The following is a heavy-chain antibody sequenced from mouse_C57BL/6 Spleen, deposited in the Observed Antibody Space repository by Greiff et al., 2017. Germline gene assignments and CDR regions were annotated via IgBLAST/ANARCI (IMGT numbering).Heavy chain of an antibody. CDR3: ARSKTYGNYAMDY. Sequence: EVQLQQSGPELVKPGASVKISCKASGYSFTDYNMNWVKQSNGKSLEWIGVINPNYGTTSYNQKFKGKATLTVDQSSSTAYMQLNSLTSADAAVYYCARSKTYGNYAMDYWGQGTSVTVSS. CDR2: INPNYGTT. D-gene: IGHD2-1*01. V-gene: IGHV1-39*01. J-gene: IGHJ4*01. CDR1: GYSFTDYN.